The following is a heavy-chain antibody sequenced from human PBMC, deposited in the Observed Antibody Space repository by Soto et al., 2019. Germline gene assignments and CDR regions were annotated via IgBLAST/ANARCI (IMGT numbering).Heavy chain of an antibody. Sequence: GGSLRLSCAASGFTFSSYAMHWVRQAPGKGLEWVAVISYDGSNKYYADSVKGRFTISRDNSKNTLYLQMNSLRAEDTAVYYCARETSRDGRDKWELPRPFDYWGQGTLVTVSS. CDR3: ARETSRDGRDKWELPRPFDY. V-gene: IGHV3-30-3*01. CDR1: GFTFSSYA. D-gene: IGHD1-26*01. CDR2: ISYDGSNK. J-gene: IGHJ4*02.